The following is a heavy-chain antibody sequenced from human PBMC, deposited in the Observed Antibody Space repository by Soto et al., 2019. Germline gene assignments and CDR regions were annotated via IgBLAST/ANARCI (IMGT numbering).Heavy chain of an antibody. V-gene: IGHV1-69*01. D-gene: IGHD3-16*01. Sequence: QVQLVQSGAEVKKPGSSVKVSCKASGGTFSSYTFSWVRQAPGQGLEWMGGIVPLFGTTNDAKIFQGRVTISADESTSTVYMELSSLRSEDSAMYYCARDGDVTSTSPRGAFDIWGQGTVITVSS. J-gene: IGHJ3*02. CDR2: IVPLFGTT. CDR3: ARDGDVTSTSPRGAFDI. CDR1: GGTFSSYT.